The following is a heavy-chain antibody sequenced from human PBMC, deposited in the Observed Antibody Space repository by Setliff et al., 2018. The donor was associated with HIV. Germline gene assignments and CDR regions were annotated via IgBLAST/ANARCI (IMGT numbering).Heavy chain of an antibody. Sequence: PSETLSLTCTVSGASISSYYWSWIRQPPGKGLEWIGYIYSSGSTNYNPSLKSRVTISVDTSKNQFSLKLSSVTAADTAVYYCARGDYVWGSYRYNPNDYWGQGTLVTVSS. CDR1: GASISSYY. D-gene: IGHD3-16*02. CDR2: IYSSGST. CDR3: ARGDYVWGSYRYNPNDY. J-gene: IGHJ4*02. V-gene: IGHV4-59*08.